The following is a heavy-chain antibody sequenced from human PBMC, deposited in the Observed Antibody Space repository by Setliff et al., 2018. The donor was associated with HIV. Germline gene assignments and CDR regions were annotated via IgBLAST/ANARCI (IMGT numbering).Heavy chain of an antibody. D-gene: IGHD3-9*01. Sequence: PVKVSCKASGGTFSSYAISWVRQAPGQGLEWMGGIIPILGIANYAQKFQGRVTITADKSTSTAYMELSSLRSEDTAVYYCSRAGYDILTGYFNWFDPWGQGTLVTVSS. CDR2: IIPILGIA. V-gene: IGHV1-69*10. CDR1: GGTFSSYA. J-gene: IGHJ5*02. CDR3: SRAGYDILTGYFNWFDP.